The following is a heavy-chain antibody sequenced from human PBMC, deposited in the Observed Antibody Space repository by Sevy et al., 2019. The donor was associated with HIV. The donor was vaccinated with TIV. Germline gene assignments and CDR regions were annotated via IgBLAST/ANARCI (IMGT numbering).Heavy chain of an antibody. D-gene: IGHD4-17*01. CDR1: GFTFSSYG. Sequence: GGSLRLSCAASGFTFSSYGMHWVRQAPGKGLEWVAVISYDGSNKYYAGSVKGRLTMYRDNSNNTLNMPMNSRRVEDTGVYYCGRGKMTTNDFDYWGQGTLVTVSS. J-gene: IGHJ4*02. CDR2: ISYDGSNK. CDR3: GRGKMTTNDFDY. V-gene: IGHV3-30*03.